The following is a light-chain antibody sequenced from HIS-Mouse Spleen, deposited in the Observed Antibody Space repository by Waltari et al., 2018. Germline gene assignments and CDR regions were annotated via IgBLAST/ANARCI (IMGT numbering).Light chain of an antibody. Sequence: SSELTQDLAVSVALGQTGRITCQGDTLRSYYASWYQQKPGQAPVLVIYGKNNRPSGIPDRFSGSSSGNTASLTITGAQAEDEADYYCNSRDSSGNHYVFGTGTKVTVL. CDR1: TLRSYY. CDR3: NSRDSSGNHYV. V-gene: IGLV3-19*01. J-gene: IGLJ1*01. CDR2: GKN.